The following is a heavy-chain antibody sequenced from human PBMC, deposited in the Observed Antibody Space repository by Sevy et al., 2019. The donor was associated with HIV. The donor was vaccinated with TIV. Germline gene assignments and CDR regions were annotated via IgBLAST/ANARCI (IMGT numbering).Heavy chain of an antibody. CDR1: GFNVRTYS. J-gene: IGHJ4*02. CDR3: ARDFTIFGVVSGIDY. D-gene: IGHD3-3*01. CDR2: ISDDSRYL. V-gene: IGHV3-21*04. Sequence: GGSLRLSCAASGFNVRTYSMNWVRQAPGKGLEWLSSISDDSRYLYYSDSVKGRFTISRANAKNLLFLQMNNLRVEDTAIYYCARDFTIFGVVSGIDYWGQGNLVTVSS.